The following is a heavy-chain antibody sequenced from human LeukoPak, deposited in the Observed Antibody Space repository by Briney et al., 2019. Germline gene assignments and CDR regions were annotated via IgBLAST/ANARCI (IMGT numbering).Heavy chain of an antibody. Sequence: AGSLRLSCAASGFTFSRYAMSWVRQAPGKGLEWVSFISGTGGTTFYADSVKGRFTISRDNSENTLYLQMNSLRDDDTAVYYCAKHVPFGDYWGQGTLVTVSS. CDR2: ISGTGGTT. CDR3: AKHVPFGDY. V-gene: IGHV3-23*01. D-gene: IGHD3-10*01. CDR1: GFTFSRYA. J-gene: IGHJ4*02.